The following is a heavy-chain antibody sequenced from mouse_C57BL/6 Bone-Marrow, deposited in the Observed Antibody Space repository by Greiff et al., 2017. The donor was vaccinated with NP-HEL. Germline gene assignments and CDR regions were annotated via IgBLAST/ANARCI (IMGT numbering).Heavy chain of an antibody. CDR3: ARRDYDYPWCAY. CDR1: GYTFTDYY. CDR2: INPYNGGT. D-gene: IGHD2-4*01. V-gene: IGHV1-19*01. Sequence: EVQLQQSGPVLVKPGASVKMSCKASGYTFTDYYMNWVKQSHGKSLEWIGVINPYNGGTSYNQKFKGKATLTVAKSSSTAYMELNSLTSEDSAVYYCARRDYDYPWCAYWGQGTLVTVSA. J-gene: IGHJ3*01.